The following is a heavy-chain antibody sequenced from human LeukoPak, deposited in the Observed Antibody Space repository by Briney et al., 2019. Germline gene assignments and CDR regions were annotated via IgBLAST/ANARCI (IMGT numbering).Heavy chain of an antibody. CDR2: IYYSGST. Sequence: SETLSLTCTVSGGSISSSSYYWGWIRQPPGKGLEWIGSIYYSGSTYYNPSLKSRVTISVDTSKNQFSLKLSSVTAADTAMYYCARGSSYYDSSGYYYVHAFDIWGQGTMVTVSS. CDR3: ARGSSYYDSSGYYYVHAFDI. J-gene: IGHJ3*02. CDR1: GGSISSSSYY. D-gene: IGHD3-22*01. V-gene: IGHV4-39*07.